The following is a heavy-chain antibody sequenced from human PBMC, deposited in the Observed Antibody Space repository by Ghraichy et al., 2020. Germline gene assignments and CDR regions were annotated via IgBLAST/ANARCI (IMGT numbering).Heavy chain of an antibody. CDR1: GGTFSSYA. CDR2: IIPILGIA. J-gene: IGHJ5*02. CDR3: ARRHLRDGYNLP. Sequence: SVKVSCKASGGTFSSYAISWVRQAPGQGLEWMGRIIPILGIANYAQKFQGRVTITADKSTSTAYMELSSLRSEDTAVYYCARRHLRDGYNLPWGQGTLVTVSS. V-gene: IGHV1-69*04. D-gene: IGHD5-24*01.